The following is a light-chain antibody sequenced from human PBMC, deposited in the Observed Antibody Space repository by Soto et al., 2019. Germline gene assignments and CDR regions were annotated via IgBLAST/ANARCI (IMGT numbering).Light chain of an antibody. CDR1: QDIRNW. J-gene: IGKJ4*01. Sequence: DLPITQSPSSVSASVGDRVTITCRASQDIRNWLAWYQQKPGEDPKPLIYSASSLQNDVPSRFSGSGAGTEFTLTISSLQREDFATYYCQQTNSFLALTFGGGTRVEIK. CDR3: QQTNSFLALT. CDR2: SAS. V-gene: IGKV1D-12*01.